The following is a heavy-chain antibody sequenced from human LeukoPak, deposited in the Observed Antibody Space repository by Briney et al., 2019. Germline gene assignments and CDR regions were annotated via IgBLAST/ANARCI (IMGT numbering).Heavy chain of an antibody. CDR3: ARGPSRSGVPDY. Sequence: SQTLSLTCTVSGGSISSVGYYWSWIREHPGKGLEWIGYIYYSVSTYYNPSLKSRVTISVDTSKNQFSLKLSSVTAADTAVYYCARGPSRSGVPDYWGQGTLVTVSS. J-gene: IGHJ4*02. CDR1: GGSISSVGYY. D-gene: IGHD3-10*01. V-gene: IGHV4-31*03. CDR2: IYYSVST.